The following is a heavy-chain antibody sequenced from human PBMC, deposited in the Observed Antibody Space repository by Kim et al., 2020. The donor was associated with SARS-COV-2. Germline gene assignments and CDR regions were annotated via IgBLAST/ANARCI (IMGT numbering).Heavy chain of an antibody. V-gene: IGHV4-34*01. Sequence: SLKSRVTISVDTSKNQFSLKLSSVTAADTAVYYCARVRSGGPAAFNAFDIWGQGTMVTVSS. CDR3: ARVRSGGPAAFNAFDI. D-gene: IGHD2-15*01. J-gene: IGHJ3*02.